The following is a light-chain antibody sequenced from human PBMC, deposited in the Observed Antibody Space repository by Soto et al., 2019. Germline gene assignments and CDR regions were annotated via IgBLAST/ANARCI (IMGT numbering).Light chain of an antibody. Sequence: EIVLTQSPGTLSLSPGERATLSCRASQSVSSSFLAWCQQKPGQAPRLLIYGASSRATGIPGRFSGSGSGTDFTLTISRLEPEDFAVYYCQQYGSSPWTFGQGTKVEIK. CDR2: GAS. J-gene: IGKJ1*01. CDR1: QSVSSSF. CDR3: QQYGSSPWT. V-gene: IGKV3-20*01.